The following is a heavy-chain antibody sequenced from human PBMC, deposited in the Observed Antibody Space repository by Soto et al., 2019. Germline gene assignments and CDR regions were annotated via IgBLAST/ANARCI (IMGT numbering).Heavy chain of an antibody. Sequence: SGFTFSDXYVSWIRQAPGTGLESVSYIGATGSYTNYADSVKGRFTVSRDTSKNALDLEMNNLRADDTAVYYCTRSVGAKYGMDVWGQGSTVTVSS. CDR2: IGATGSYT. D-gene: IGHD1-26*01. J-gene: IGHJ6*02. V-gene: IGHV3-11*03. CDR1: GFTFSDXY. CDR3: TRSVGAKYGMDV.